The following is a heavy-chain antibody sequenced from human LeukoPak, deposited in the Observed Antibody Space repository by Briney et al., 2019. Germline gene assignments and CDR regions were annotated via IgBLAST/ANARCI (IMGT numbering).Heavy chain of an antibody. CDR3: AIARPYDYVWGSYRYTHPYYFDY. V-gene: IGHV1-8*01. J-gene: IGHJ4*02. D-gene: IGHD3-16*02. Sequence: ASVKVSCKASGYTFTSYDINWVRQATGQGLEWMGWMNPNSGNTGYAQKFQGRVTTTRNTSISTAYMELSSLRSEDTAVYYCAIARPYDYVWGSYRYTHPYYFDYWGQGTLVTVSS. CDR1: GYTFTSYD. CDR2: MNPNSGNT.